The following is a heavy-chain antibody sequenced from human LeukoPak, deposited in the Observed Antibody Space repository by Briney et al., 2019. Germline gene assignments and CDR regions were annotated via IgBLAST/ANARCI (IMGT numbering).Heavy chain of an antibody. CDR1: GFTFSSYA. V-gene: IGHV3-23*01. D-gene: IGHD3-22*01. J-gene: IGHJ4*02. CDR3: AKSSYYDASGYYREFYFDS. CDR2: ISGSGGST. Sequence: GGSLRLSCAASGFTFSSYAMSWVRQAPGKGLEWVSAISGSGGSTYYADSVKGRFTISRDNSKNTLYLQMNSPRAEDTAVYYCAKSSYYDASGYYREFYFDSWGQGTLVTVSS.